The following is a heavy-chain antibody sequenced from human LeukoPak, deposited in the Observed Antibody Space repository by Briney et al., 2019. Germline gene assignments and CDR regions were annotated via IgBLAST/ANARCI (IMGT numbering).Heavy chain of an antibody. CDR2: INSNSSYI. Sequence: GGSLRLSCAASGFTFSSYNMNWVRQAPGKGLEWVASINSNSSYIYYADSLKGRFTISRDNAKNSLFLQMNRLRAEDTAVYSCVRGRSGRYFDYWGQGTLVTVSS. J-gene: IGHJ4*02. CDR1: GFTFSSYN. V-gene: IGHV3-21*01. D-gene: IGHD3-16*02. CDR3: VRGRSGRYFDY.